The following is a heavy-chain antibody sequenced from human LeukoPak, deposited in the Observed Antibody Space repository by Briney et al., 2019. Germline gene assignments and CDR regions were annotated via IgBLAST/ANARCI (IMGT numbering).Heavy chain of an antibody. CDR1: GSTFTSYY. CDR3: ARAGDYYYDSSDGWYFDL. Sequence: ASVKVSCKASGSTFTSYYMHWVRQAPGQGLEWMGIINPSGGGTTYAQEFQGRVTMTRDTSTSTVYMELSSLRSEDTAVYYCARAGDYYYDSSDGWYFDLWGRGTLVTVSS. V-gene: IGHV1-46*01. CDR2: INPSGGGT. J-gene: IGHJ2*01. D-gene: IGHD3-22*01.